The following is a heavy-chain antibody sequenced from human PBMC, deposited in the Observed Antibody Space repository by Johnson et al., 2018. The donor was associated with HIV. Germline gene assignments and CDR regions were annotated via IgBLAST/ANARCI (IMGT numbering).Heavy chain of an antibody. CDR1: GFTFSNAW. J-gene: IGHJ3*01. V-gene: IGHV3-15*01. D-gene: IGHD3-22*01. CDR3: ARGSRYTYDNDDAYLLHAFDF. Sequence: VQLVESGGGVVQPGGSLRLSCAASGFTFSNAWMSWVRQAPGKGLEWVGRIKSKTDGGTTDYAAPVKGRFTISRDSSKNTLYLQMNSLRAEDTAVYYCARGSRYTYDNDDAYLLHAFDFWGQGTMVTVSS. CDR2: IKSKTDGGTT.